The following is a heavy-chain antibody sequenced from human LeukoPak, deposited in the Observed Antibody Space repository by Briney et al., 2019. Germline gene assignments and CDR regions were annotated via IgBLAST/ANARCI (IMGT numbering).Heavy chain of an antibody. D-gene: IGHD5-24*01. CDR1: GFTVSSNY. V-gene: IGHV3-66*01. Sequence: GGSLRLSCAASGFTVSSNYMSWVRQAPGKGLEWVSVIYSGGSTYYADSVKGRFTISRDNSKNSLYLQMNSLRAEDTAVYYCAREMATITEFDYWGQGTLVTVSS. J-gene: IGHJ4*02. CDR3: AREMATITEFDY. CDR2: IYSGGST.